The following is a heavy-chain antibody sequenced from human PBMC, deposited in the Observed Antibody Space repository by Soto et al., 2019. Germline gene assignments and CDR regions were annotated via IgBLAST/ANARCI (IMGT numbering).Heavy chain of an antibody. V-gene: IGHV3-23*01. CDR1: GFTFSSYA. CDR2: ISGSGGST. CDR3: AKDVLPLSYDLKDAFDI. Sequence: EVQLLESGGGLVQPGGSLRLSCAASGFTFSSYAMSWVRQAPGKGLEWVSAISGSGGSTYYADSVKGRFTISRDNSKNTLYLQMNSLRAEDTAVYYCAKDVLPLSYDLKDAFDIWGQGTMVTVSS. J-gene: IGHJ3*02. D-gene: IGHD3-16*01.